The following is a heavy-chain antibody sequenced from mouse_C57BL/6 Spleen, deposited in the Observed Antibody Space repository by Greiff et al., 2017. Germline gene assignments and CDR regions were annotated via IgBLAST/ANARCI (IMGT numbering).Heavy chain of an antibody. CDR3: ARSGSSYDYAVGY. D-gene: IGHD1-1*01. CDR1: GSTFTSYW. CDR2: IDPSGSYT. V-gene: IGHV1-50*01. J-gene: IGHJ4*01. Sequence: QVQLQQPGAELVKPGASVKLSCKASGSTFTSYWMPWVNQRPGQGLEWIGEIDPSGSYTNYNQKFKGKATLTVDPSSSPAYMQLSSLTSEDSAVYYCARSGSSYDYAVGYWGQGASVTVAS.